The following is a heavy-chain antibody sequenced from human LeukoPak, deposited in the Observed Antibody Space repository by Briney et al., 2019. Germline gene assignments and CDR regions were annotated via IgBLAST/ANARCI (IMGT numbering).Heavy chain of an antibody. V-gene: IGHV3-21*01. Sequence: GGSLRLSCAASGFTFSSYSMNWVRQAPGKGLDWVSSISSSSSYIYYADSVKGRFTISRDNAKNSLYLQMNSLRAEDTAVYYCARVQTDYYYGMDVWGQGTTVTVSS. CDR1: GFTFSSYS. J-gene: IGHJ6*02. D-gene: IGHD1-1*01. CDR3: ARVQTDYYYGMDV. CDR2: ISSSSSYI.